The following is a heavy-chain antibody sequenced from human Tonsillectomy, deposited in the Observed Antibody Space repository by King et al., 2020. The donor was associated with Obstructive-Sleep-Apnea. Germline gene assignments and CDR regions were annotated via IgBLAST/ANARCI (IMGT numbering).Heavy chain of an antibody. CDR1: GFTFNSYG. CDR3: AKEWGSGYDWTLFYYDY. D-gene: IGHD5-12*01. V-gene: IGHV3-30*18. Sequence: VQLVESGGGVVQPGRSLRLSCAASGFTFNSYGMHWVRQAPGKGLEWVAVVSYDGSNKFYADSVKGRFAISRDNSENTLYLQMNSLRAEDTAVYYCAKEWGSGYDWTLFYYDYWGQRPLVTVSS. CDR2: VSYDGSNK. J-gene: IGHJ4*02.